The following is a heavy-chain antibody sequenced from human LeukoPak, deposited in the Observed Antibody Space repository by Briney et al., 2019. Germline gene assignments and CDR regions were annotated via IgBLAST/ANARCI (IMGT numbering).Heavy chain of an antibody. J-gene: IGHJ4*02. Sequence: GGSLRLSCAASGFTFSSCGMHWVGQAPGKGLEWVAFIRYDGSNKYYADSVKGRFTISRDNYKNTLYLQMNSLRAEDTAVYYCAKDRAGTAAGLTYFDYWGQGTLVTVSS. V-gene: IGHV3-30*02. CDR2: IRYDGSNK. CDR1: GFTFSSCG. D-gene: IGHD6-13*01. CDR3: AKDRAGTAAGLTYFDY.